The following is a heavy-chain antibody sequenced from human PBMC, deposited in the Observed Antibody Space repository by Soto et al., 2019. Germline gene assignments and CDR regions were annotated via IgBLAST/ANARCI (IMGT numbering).Heavy chain of an antibody. V-gene: IGHV1-69*08. CDR3: ARDPPYGGNYNWFDP. D-gene: IGHD4-17*01. Sequence: QVQLVQSGAEVKKPGSSVKVSCKASGGTFSSYTISWVRQAPGQGLEWMGRIIPILGIANYAQKFQGRVTITADKSTSTAYMELSSLRSEDTAVYYCARDPPYGGNYNWFDPWGQGTLVTVSS. CDR2: IIPILGIA. CDR1: GGTFSSYT. J-gene: IGHJ5*02.